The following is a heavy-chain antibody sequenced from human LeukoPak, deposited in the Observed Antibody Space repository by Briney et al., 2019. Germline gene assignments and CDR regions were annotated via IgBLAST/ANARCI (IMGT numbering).Heavy chain of an antibody. CDR3: ARVFPYDILTGHTVGYYYYYMDV. V-gene: IGHV1-69*01. J-gene: IGHJ6*03. CDR1: GGTFSSYA. D-gene: IGHD3-9*01. CDR2: IIPIFGTA. Sequence: GASVKVSCKASGGTFSSYAISWVRPAPGQGLEWMGGIIPIFGTANYAQKFQGRVTITADESTSTAYMELSRLRSDDTAVYYCARVFPYDILTGHTVGYYYYYMDVWGKGTTVTVSS.